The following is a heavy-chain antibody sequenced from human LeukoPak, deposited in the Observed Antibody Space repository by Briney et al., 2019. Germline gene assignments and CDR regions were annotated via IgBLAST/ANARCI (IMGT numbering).Heavy chain of an antibody. V-gene: IGHV3-7*01. J-gene: IGHJ4*02. CDR2: INEDGSRT. CDR3: GRNPAKVFPAVY. D-gene: IGHD2-2*01. CDR1: GFTLSNYW. Sequence: TGRSLRLSCAASGFTLSNYWMSWVRQAPGKWLEWVANINEDGSRTFYVDSVKGRFTISSDNAKSSVYLQMNSLRADDTAVYYCGRNPAKVFPAVYWGQGTLVTVSS.